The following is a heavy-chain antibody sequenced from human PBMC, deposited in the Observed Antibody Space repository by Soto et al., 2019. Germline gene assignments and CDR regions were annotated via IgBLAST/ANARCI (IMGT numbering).Heavy chain of an antibody. CDR1: GFTFDNYG. Sequence: PGVSLRLSCAASGFTFDNYGMHWVRQAPGKGLEWVSGISYDGSYKYYADSVKGRFIISRDNPKNTLYLQMNSVRTEDTAVYYCAKELSHSYGYTRYYFYGMDVWGPGTTVTVSS. V-gene: IGHV3-30*18. CDR2: ISYDGSYK. J-gene: IGHJ6*02. CDR3: AKELSHSYGYTRYYFYGMDV. D-gene: IGHD5-18*01.